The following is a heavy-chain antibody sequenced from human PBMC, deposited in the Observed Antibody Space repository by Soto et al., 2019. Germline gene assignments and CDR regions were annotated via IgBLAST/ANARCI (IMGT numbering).Heavy chain of an antibody. J-gene: IGHJ3*02. D-gene: IGHD3-10*01. CDR3: ASDFLWFGDPASAFDI. V-gene: IGHV3-23*01. CDR1: GFTFSSYA. Sequence: PGGSLRLSCAASGFTFSSYAMSWVRQAPGKGLEWVSAISGSGGSTYYADSVKGRFTISRDNSKNTLYLQMNSLRAEDTAVYYCASDFLWFGDPASAFDICGQGTMVPVSS. CDR2: ISGSGGST.